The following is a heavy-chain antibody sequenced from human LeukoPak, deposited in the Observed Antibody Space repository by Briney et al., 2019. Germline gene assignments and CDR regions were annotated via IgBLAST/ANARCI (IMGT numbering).Heavy chain of an antibody. CDR2: IIPIFGTA. V-gene: IGHV1-69*06. CDR3: ARAGCSGGSCYSARWYNWFDP. Sequence: SVKVSCKASGYTFTSYGISWVRQAPGQGLEWMGGIIPIFGTANSAQKFQGRVAITADKSTSTAYMELSSLRSEDTAVYYCARAGCSGGSCYSARWYNWFDPWGQGTLVTVSS. CDR1: GYTFTSYG. D-gene: IGHD2-15*01. J-gene: IGHJ5*02.